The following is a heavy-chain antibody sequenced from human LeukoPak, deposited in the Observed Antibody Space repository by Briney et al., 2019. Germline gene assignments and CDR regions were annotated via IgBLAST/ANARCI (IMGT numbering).Heavy chain of an antibody. V-gene: IGHV4-38-2*02. D-gene: IGHD2/OR15-2a*01. J-gene: IGHJ4*02. CDR3: ARHRVGSTIYYFDY. CDR1: GYSISSGYY. Sequence: PSETLSLTCTVSGYSISSGYYWGWIRQPPGKGLEWIGSIYHSGSTYYNPSLKSRVTISVDTSKNQFSLKLSSVTAADTAVYYCARHRVGSTIYYFDYWGQGTLVTVSS. CDR2: IYHSGST.